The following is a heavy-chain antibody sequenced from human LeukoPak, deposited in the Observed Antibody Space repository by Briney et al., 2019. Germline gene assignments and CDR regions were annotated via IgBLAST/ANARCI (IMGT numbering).Heavy chain of an antibody. V-gene: IGHV3-23*01. D-gene: IGHD3-10*01. Sequence: GGSLRLSCAASGFTLSSYPMSWVRQAPGKGLEWVSAISGSGDSTYYADSVKGRFTISRDNCKNTLYLQMNSLRAEDTALYYCAKGGSYYTSSWFDPWGQGTLVTVSS. J-gene: IGHJ5*02. CDR3: AKGGSYYTSSWFDP. CDR2: ISGSGDST. CDR1: GFTLSSYP.